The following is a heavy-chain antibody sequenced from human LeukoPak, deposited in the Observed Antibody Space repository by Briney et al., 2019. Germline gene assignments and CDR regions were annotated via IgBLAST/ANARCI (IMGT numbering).Heavy chain of an antibody. CDR1: GFTFSTSA. Sequence: GGSLRLSCAASGFTFSTSAMNWVRQAPGKGLEWVSVIYSGGSTYYADSVKGRFTISRDNSKNTLYLQMNSLRAEDTAVYYCARDSSIYCSGGSCPRTDAFDIWGQGTMVTVSS. V-gene: IGHV3-53*01. CDR3: ARDSSIYCSGGSCPRTDAFDI. D-gene: IGHD2-15*01. CDR2: IYSGGST. J-gene: IGHJ3*02.